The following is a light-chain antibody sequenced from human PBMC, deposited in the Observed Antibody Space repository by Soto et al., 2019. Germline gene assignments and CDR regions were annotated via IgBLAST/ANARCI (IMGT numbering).Light chain of an antibody. Sequence: QSALTQPRSVSGSPGQSVTISCTGTSSDIGVSWYQHHPGKAPKLMIHDVSKRPSGVPDRFSGSKSGNTASLTISGLQADDEADYYCNSFTTSTTPYVFGTGTKLTVL. J-gene: IGLJ1*01. V-gene: IGLV2-11*01. CDR3: NSFTTSTTPYV. CDR1: SSDIG. CDR2: DVS.